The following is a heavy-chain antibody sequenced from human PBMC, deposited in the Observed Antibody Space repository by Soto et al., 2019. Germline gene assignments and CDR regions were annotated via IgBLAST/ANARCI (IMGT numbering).Heavy chain of an antibody. J-gene: IGHJ6*02. CDR3: THSRCGGDCLQSYSSHYYYGMDV. CDR2: IYWDDDK. V-gene: IGHV2-5*02. D-gene: IGHD2-21*02. CDR1: GFSLSTGGVG. Sequence: QITLMESGPTLVKPTQTLTLTCTFSGFSLSTGGVGVGWIRQPPGKALEWLALIYWDDDKRYSPSLRSRLTIPKDTSKSQVVLTMANMAPVDTATYYSTHSRCGGDCLQSYSSHYYYGMDVWGQGTPVTVSS.